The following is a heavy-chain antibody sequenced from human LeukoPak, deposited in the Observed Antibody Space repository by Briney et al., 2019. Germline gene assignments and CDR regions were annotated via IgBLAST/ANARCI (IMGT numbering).Heavy chain of an antibody. Sequence: GGSLRLSCVASGFSISNYWMTWVRQAPGKGLEWVANIKQDGSEKNYVDSVKGRFTSSRNNAKNSLYLQMNRLRVEDTAVYYCARGYWNFGLWGRGTQVTVSS. CDR2: IKQDGSEK. CDR1: GFSISNYW. V-gene: IGHV3-7*01. CDR3: ARGYWNFGL. J-gene: IGHJ2*01.